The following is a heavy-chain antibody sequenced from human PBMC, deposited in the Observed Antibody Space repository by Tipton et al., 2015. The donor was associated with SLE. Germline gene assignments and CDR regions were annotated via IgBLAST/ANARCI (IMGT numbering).Heavy chain of an antibody. V-gene: IGHV4-59*01. J-gene: IGHJ4*02. Sequence: TLSLTCTVSGGSISNFYWSWIRQPPGKGLEWIGYIYYSGRTNYNPSLKSRVTISVDTSKNQFSLKLSSVTAADTAVYYCAREGSSWYYFDYWGQGTLVTVSS. D-gene: IGHD6-13*01. CDR2: IYYSGRT. CDR3: AREGSSWYYFDY. CDR1: GGSISNFY.